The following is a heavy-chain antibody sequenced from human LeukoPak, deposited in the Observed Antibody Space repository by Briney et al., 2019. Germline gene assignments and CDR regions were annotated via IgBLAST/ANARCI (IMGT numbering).Heavy chain of an antibody. CDR1: GGSISSYY. V-gene: IGHV4-59*08. CDR2: IYYSGST. D-gene: IGHD5-18*01. Sequence: SGTLSLTCTVSGGSISSYYWSWIRQPPGKGLEWIGYIYYSGSTNYNPSLKSRVTISVDTSKNQFSLKLSSVTAADTAVYYCARTGYSYGSPRYYFDYWGQGTLVTVSS. J-gene: IGHJ4*02. CDR3: ARTGYSYGSPRYYFDY.